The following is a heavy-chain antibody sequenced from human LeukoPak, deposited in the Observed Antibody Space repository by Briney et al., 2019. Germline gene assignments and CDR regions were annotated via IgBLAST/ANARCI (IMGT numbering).Heavy chain of an antibody. Sequence: GGSLRLSCAASKFTFSHYGMHWVRQAPGRGLEWVAVIWNDGSSQYYADSVKGRFTVSRDNSQKTLYLQMNSLRPEDTAVYYCAKDAERGFDYSNSLEKWGQGTLVTVSS. J-gene: IGHJ4*02. CDR1: KFTFSHYG. V-gene: IGHV3-33*06. CDR2: IWNDGSSQ. CDR3: AKDAERGFDYSNSLEK. D-gene: IGHD4-11*01.